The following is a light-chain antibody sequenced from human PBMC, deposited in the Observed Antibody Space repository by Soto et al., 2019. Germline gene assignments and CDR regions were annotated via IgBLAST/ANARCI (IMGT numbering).Light chain of an antibody. CDR1: QTINNW. CDR2: HAS. CDR3: QHYNSYPCT. Sequence: DIQMTQSPATLSASIGDRVTITCRASQTINNWLAWYQQKPGKAPKLLIYHASNLETGVPSRFSGSAFGTEFTLTISSLQPDDFAAYYCQHYNSYPCTFGQGTKVEIK. V-gene: IGKV1-5*01. J-gene: IGKJ1*01.